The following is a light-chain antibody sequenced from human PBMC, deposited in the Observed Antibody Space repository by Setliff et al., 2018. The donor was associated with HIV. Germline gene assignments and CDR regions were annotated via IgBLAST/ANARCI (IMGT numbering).Light chain of an antibody. J-gene: IGLJ1*01. CDR1: SSDVGFSNS. Sequence: QSALTQPASVSGSPGQSITISCTGTSSDVGFSNSVSWYQQHPGKAPKLMIYDVTYRPAGVSDRFSGSKSGNTASLTISGLQTEDEADYYCASHRDTNTLEVFGTGTKVTVL. CDR3: ASHRDTNTLEV. CDR2: DVT. V-gene: IGLV2-14*03.